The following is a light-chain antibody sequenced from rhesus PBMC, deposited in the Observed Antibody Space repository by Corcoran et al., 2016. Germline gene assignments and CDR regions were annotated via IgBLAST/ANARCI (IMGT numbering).Light chain of an antibody. Sequence: DIQMTQSPSSLSASVGERVTITCQASQGISNNLTVYQQRTGNVPKVRVYAASTLQSGVPSRFNGSGAGTDLPLTSRSLQPEDFATYYCQHGYGIFTFGPGTKLDIK. CDR1: QGISNN. J-gene: IGKJ3*01. CDR3: QHGYGIFT. V-gene: IGKV1-33*02. CDR2: AAS.